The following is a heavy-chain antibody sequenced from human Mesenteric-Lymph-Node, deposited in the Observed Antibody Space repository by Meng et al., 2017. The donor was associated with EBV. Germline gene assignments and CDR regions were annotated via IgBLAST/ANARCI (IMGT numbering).Heavy chain of an antibody. D-gene: IGHD3-16*02. CDR3: ARITFGGAIGD. V-gene: IGHV4-4*02. Sequence: QLQLRGAGPLLVKPSRTPSLPLAASSGSISNSNWWSWVRQPPGKGLQWIGEIFHSGGTNYNPSLKSRVTISVDKSKNQFSLKVNSLTAADTAVYYCARITFGGAIGDWGQGTLVTVSS. CDR2: IFHSGGT. J-gene: IGHJ4*02. CDR1: SGSISNSNW.